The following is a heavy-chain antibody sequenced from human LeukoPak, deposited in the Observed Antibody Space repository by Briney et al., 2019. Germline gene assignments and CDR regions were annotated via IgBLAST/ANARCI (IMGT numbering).Heavy chain of an antibody. CDR3: ARDPSHYYDSSGYYGVAFDI. V-gene: IGHV4-39*07. Sequence: PSETLSLTCTVSGGSIRSSYYYWGWIRQPPGKGLEWIGSIYDSGSTYYNPSLKSRVTISVDTSKNQFSLKLSSVTAADTAVYYCARDPSHYYDSSGYYGVAFDIWGQGTMVTVSS. J-gene: IGHJ3*02. CDR1: GGSIRSSYYY. CDR2: IYDSGST. D-gene: IGHD3-22*01.